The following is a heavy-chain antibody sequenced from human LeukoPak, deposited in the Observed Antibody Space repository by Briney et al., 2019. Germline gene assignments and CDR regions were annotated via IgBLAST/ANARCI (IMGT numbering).Heavy chain of an antibody. J-gene: IGHJ3*02. CDR3: ARDGRYCSGGSCYSAAFDI. CDR1: GGSISSYY. CDR2: IYYSGST. V-gene: IGHV4-59*01. D-gene: IGHD2-15*01. Sequence: SETLSLTCTVSGGSISSYYWSWIRQPPGKGLEWIGYIYYSGSTNYNPSLKSRVTISVDTSKNQVSLKPSSVSAADTAVYYCARDGRYCSGGSCYSAAFDIWGQGTMVTVSS.